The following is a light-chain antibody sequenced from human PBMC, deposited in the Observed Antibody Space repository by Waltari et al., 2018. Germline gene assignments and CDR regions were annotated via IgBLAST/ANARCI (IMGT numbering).Light chain of an antibody. CDR3: QQRKNWPPIT. J-gene: IGKJ5*01. CDR2: DTS. V-gene: IGKV3-11*01. Sequence: EIVLTQSPATLSLSPGERATLSCRASQSVSNYLAWYQQKPGQALRLLIYDTSNRAPGIPARFSGSGSGTDFTLTISSLEPEDFAVYYCQQRKNWPPITFGQGTRLDIK. CDR1: QSVSNY.